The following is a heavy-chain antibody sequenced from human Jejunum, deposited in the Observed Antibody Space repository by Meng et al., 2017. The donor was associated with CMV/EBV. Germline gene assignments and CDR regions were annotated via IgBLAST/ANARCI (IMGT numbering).Heavy chain of an antibody. CDR2: IHYAWDSQ. CDR1: GFTFSRSG. CDR3: AKNRDGIDS. J-gene: IGHJ4*02. D-gene: IGHD2/OR15-2a*01. V-gene: IGHV3-30*02. Sequence: QVQLGGAGGGVVLPGGSLRLSFVTFGFTFSRSGMHWVRQAPGKPLEWVSFIHYAWDSQYYADSVKGRFTISRDDSRNTVYLQMNSLTTEDTAVYYCAKNRDGIDSWGQGTLVTVSS.